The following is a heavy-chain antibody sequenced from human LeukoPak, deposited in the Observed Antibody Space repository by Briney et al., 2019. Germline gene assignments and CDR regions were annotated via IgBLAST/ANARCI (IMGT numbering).Heavy chain of an antibody. J-gene: IGHJ4*02. Sequence: GGSLRLSCAASGFTFSSYAMSWVRQAPGKGLEWVSAISGSGGSTYYADSVKGRFTISRDNSKNTLYLQMNSLRAEDTAVYYCAKDLMTTVTAGGSFDYWGQGTLVTVSS. CDR2: ISGSGGST. V-gene: IGHV3-23*01. CDR3: AKDLMTTVTAGGSFDY. D-gene: IGHD4-17*01. CDR1: GFTFSSYA.